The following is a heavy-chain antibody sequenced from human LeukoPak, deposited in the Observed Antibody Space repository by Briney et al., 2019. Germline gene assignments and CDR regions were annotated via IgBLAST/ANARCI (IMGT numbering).Heavy chain of an antibody. D-gene: IGHD2-2*01. Sequence: PGGSLRLSCAASGFTFSSYSMNWVRQAPGKGLEWVSSISSSSSYIYYADSVKGRFTISRDNAKNSLYLRMNSLRAEDTAVYYCARDWEGYCSSTSCYYYGPWFDPWGQGTLVTVSS. CDR1: GFTFSSYS. V-gene: IGHV3-21*01. CDR3: ARDWEGYCSSTSCYYYGPWFDP. CDR2: ISSSSSYI. J-gene: IGHJ5*02.